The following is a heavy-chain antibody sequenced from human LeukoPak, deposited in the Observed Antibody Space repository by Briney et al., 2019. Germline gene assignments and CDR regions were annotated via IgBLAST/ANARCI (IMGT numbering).Heavy chain of an antibody. CDR2: INHSGST. V-gene: IGHV4-34*01. D-gene: IGHD3-10*01. CDR3: ARERLGDGWGPAVIYGMDV. J-gene: IGHJ6*02. Sequence: SEALSLTCAVYGGSFSGYYWSWIRQPPGKGLEWIGEINHSGSTNYNPSLKSRVTISVDTSKNQFSLKLSSVTAADTAVYYCARERLGDGWGPAVIYGMDVWGQGTTVTVSS. CDR1: GGSFSGYY.